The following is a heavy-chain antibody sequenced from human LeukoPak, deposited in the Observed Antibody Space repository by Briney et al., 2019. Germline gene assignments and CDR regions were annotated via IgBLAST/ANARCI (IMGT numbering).Heavy chain of an antibody. CDR3: ASGVYCSGGSCFLGSFDY. V-gene: IGHV1-69*05. CDR1: GGTFSSYA. J-gene: IGHJ4*02. Sequence: SVKVSCKASGGTFSSYAISWVRQAPGQGLEWMGGIIPIFGTANYAQKFQGRVTITTDESTSTAYMELSSLRSEDTAVYSCASGVYCSGGSCFLGSFDYWGQGTLVTVSS. D-gene: IGHD2-15*01. CDR2: IIPIFGTA.